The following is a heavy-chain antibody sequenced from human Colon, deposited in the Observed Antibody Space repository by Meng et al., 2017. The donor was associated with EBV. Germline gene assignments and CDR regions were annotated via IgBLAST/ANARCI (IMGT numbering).Heavy chain of an antibody. CDR1: GGSLSDYY. Sequence: QVQLQQGGAGLLKPSGTLSLPCVVYGGSLSDYYFSWIRQSPGRGLEWIGEIHPSGSIFYNPSLQSRVTISVDTSKNQFSLNLNSVTAADTAVYFCSRGVDSYKLGNLWGRGTLVTVSS. CDR2: IHPSGSI. V-gene: IGHV4-34*02. J-gene: IGHJ2*01. D-gene: IGHD7-27*01. CDR3: SRGVDSYKLGNL.